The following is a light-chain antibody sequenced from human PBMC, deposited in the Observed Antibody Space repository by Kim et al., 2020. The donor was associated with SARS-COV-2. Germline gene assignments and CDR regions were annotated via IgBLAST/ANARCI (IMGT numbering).Light chain of an antibody. Sequence: QSITISCTGNSSNIGTHCHVHWYQQLPGTAPRLLIFHNTRRPSGVPERFTGSKSGSSASLVITGLQTDDEAAYFCQSYDSNLSVWVFGGGTQLTVL. V-gene: IGLV1-40*01. J-gene: IGLJ3*02. CDR3: QSYDSNLSVWV. CDR1: SSNIGTHCH. CDR2: HNT.